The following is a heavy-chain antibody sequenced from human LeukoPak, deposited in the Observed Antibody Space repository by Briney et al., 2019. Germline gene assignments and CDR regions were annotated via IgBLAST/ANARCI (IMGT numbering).Heavy chain of an antibody. CDR3: ARGGSSYWGQSKYYFDY. D-gene: IGHD7-27*01. CDR2: ISSSSSYI. V-gene: IGHV3-21*01. J-gene: IGHJ4*02. CDR1: GFTFSSYS. Sequence: PGGSLSLSGAASGFTFSSYSMNWVRQAPGKGLEWVSSISSSSSYIYYADSVKGRFTISRDNAKNSLYLQMNSLRAEDTAVYYCARGGSSYWGQSKYYFDYWGQGTLVTVSS.